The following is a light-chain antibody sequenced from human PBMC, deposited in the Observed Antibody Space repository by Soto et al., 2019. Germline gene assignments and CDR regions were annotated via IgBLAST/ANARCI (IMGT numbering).Light chain of an antibody. J-gene: IGKJ2*01. CDR2: EAS. CDR1: QTVYSW. CDR3: QQYSSYSPYT. V-gene: IGKV1-5*03. Sequence: DIQMTQSPSTVSAPVGDRVTITCRASQTVYSWLAWYQQKPGKAPKLLLSEASTLQSGVPSRFAGSGSGTEFTIAISRLQPDDFATYYCQQYSSYSPYTFGQGTKVEI.